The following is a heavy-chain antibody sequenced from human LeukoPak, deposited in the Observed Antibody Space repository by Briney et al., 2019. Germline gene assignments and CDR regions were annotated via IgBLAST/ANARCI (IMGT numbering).Heavy chain of an antibody. CDR1: TGAIRTYW. Sequence: SETLSLTCTVSTGAIRTYWWSWIRQPPGKGLEWIGYIHDSGTTNYNPSLKSRVTMSIDMSKRQFSLNLNSVTAADTAVYYCARSSGYYSSLFYMHVWGKGTTVTVSS. J-gene: IGHJ6*03. CDR3: ARSSGYYSSLFYMHV. D-gene: IGHD3-22*01. V-gene: IGHV4-59*01. CDR2: IHDSGTT.